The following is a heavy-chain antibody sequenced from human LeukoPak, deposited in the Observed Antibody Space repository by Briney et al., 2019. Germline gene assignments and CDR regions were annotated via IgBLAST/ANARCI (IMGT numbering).Heavy chain of an antibody. V-gene: IGHV6-1*01. CDR3: ARGDLWFDP. CDR2: TYYRSKWCF. J-gene: IGHJ5*02. CDR1: GDSVSSDSAA. Sequence: SQTLSLTCGISGDSVSSDSAAWNWIRQSPSRGLEWLGRTYYRSKWCFDYAVSVKGRIAISPDTSKNQVSLQLNSVTPEDTAVYYCARGDLWFDPWGQGTLVTVSS. D-gene: IGHD3/OR15-3a*01.